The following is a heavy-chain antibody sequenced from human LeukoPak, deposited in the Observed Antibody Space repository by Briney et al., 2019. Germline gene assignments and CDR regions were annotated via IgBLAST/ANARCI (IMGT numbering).Heavy chain of an antibody. J-gene: IGHJ5*02. CDR1: GFTFSSYN. V-gene: IGHV3-21*01. Sequence: GGSLRLSCAASGFTFSSYNLYWVRQAPGKGLEWVSSSVTSGSTYYADSVGGRFTISRDNAKNSLYLQMSSLSVEDTAVYYCATKMHGPFDHWGQGTLVTASS. CDR2: SVTSGST. CDR3: ATKMHGPFDH.